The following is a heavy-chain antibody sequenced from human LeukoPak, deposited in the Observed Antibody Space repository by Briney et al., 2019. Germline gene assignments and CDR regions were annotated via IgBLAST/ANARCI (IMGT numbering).Heavy chain of an antibody. CDR3: TRLGYNYDTSGNY. CDR1: GFTFNGSA. Sequence: QPGGSLRLSCAASGFTFNGSAMHWVRQASGKGLEWVGRIRNKVNSYATEYAASVKGRFTISRDDSKNTAYLQMHSLKTEDTAVYYCTRLGYNYDTSGNYWGQGTLVTVSS. D-gene: IGHD3-22*01. CDR2: IRNKVNSYAT. V-gene: IGHV3-73*01. J-gene: IGHJ4*02.